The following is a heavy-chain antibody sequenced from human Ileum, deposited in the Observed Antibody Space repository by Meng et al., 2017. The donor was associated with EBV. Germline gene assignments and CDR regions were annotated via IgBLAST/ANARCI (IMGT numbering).Heavy chain of an antibody. CDR2: IIPALGTP. J-gene: IGHJ4*02. Sequence: QVQRVHAGPEVRNLGSSVKVSCKSAGSTFSVYGITWVRQAPGQGLEGMGGIIPALGTPKYARKFQDRLTITADKSTSTGYMELHSLTSNDTAVYFCARGTGADYWGQGTLVTVSS. CDR3: ARGTGADY. V-gene: IGHV1-69*06. D-gene: IGHD3-10*01. CDR1: GSTFSVYG.